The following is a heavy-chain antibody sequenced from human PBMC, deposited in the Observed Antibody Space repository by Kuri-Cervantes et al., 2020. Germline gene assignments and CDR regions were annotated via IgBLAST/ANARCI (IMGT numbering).Heavy chain of an antibody. Sequence: KVSCKGSGYSFTSYWVGWLRQMPGKGLEWMGIIYPVDSDTRYIPSSQGKVTISADESISTAYLQWSSRKASDTDMYYCARLRVGGWYFDYWGQGTLATVSS. CDR1: GYSFTSYW. CDR2: IYPVDSDT. V-gene: IGHV5-51*01. J-gene: IGHJ4*02. D-gene: IGHD3-10*01. CDR3: ARLRVGGWYFDY.